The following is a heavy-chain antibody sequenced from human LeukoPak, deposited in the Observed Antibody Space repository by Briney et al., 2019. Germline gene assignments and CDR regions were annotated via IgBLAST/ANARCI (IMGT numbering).Heavy chain of an antibody. Sequence: GGSLRLSCAASGFNFGSYSMTWVRQAPGKGLEWVAVISFDGSNKYYADSVKGRFTISRDNSKNTLYLQMNSLRAEDTAVYYCARGFGDGYKGEPSDYWGQGTLVTVSS. CDR2: ISFDGSNK. J-gene: IGHJ4*02. CDR1: GFNFGSYS. V-gene: IGHV3-30*04. D-gene: IGHD5-24*01. CDR3: ARGFGDGYKGEPSDY.